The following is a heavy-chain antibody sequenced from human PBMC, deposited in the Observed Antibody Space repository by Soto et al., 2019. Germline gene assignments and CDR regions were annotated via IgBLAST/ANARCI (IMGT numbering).Heavy chain of an antibody. CDR1: GGSISSSNW. CDR2: IYHSGST. CDR3: ARDWNYAYYYYYGMDV. D-gene: IGHD1-7*01. V-gene: IGHV4-4*02. Sequence: QVQLQESGPGLVKPSGTLSLTCAVSGGSISSSNWWSWVRQPPGKGLEWIGEIYHSGSTNYNPPLKSRVTRSVDKSKNQFSLKLSSVTAADTAVYYCARDWNYAYYYYYGMDVWGQGTTVTVSS. J-gene: IGHJ6*02.